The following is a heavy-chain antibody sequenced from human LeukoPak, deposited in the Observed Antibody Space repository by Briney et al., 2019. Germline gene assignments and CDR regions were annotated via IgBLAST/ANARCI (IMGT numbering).Heavy chain of an antibody. CDR2: IYYSGST. CDR1: GGSISSSSYY. CDR3: AQVYYGSGQIDY. J-gene: IGHJ4*02. Sequence: SETLSLTCTVSGGSISSSSYYWGWIRQPPGKGLEWIGSIYYSGSTYYNPSLKSRVTISVDTSKNQFSLKLSSVTAADTAVYYCAQVYYGSGQIDYWGQGTLVTVSS. D-gene: IGHD3-10*01. V-gene: IGHV4-39*07.